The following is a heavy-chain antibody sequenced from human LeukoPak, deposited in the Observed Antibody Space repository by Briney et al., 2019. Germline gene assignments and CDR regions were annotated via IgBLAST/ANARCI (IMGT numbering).Heavy chain of an antibody. D-gene: IGHD3-22*01. Sequence: SETLSLTCTVSGAPFSGYYWGWIRQAAGTGPEWIGRIYTNGRPDYNPSLRSRVTISVDTSKNQFSLKLSSMTAADTAVYYCAREAREYEGSGYQYGNWGQGTLDTVSS. V-gene: IGHV4-4*07. CDR1: GAPFSGYY. CDR3: AREAREYEGSGYQYGN. CDR2: IYTNGRP. J-gene: IGHJ4*02.